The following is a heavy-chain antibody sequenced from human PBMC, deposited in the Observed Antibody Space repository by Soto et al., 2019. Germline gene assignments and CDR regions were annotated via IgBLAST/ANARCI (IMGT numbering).Heavy chain of an antibody. CDR1: GGSISSGGYY. V-gene: IGHV4-31*03. CDR2: IYYSGSI. CDR3: ARLGTTVTTDYYYGMDV. D-gene: IGHD4-17*01. Sequence: ASETLSLTCTVSGGSISSGGYYWSWIRQHPGKGLEWIGYIYYSGSIYYNPSLKSRVTISVDTSKNQFSLKLSSVTAADTAVYYCARLGTTVTTDYYYGMDVWGQGTTVTVSS. J-gene: IGHJ6*02.